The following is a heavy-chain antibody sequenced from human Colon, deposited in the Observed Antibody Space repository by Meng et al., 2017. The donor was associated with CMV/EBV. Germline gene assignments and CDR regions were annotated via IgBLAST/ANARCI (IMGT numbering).Heavy chain of an antibody. Sequence: LRLAFAGSGFTFSDHYMDWVRQAPGKGLECVARIKNRADNYITQYAASVEGRFTISRDDSKNSVYLQMDNLTTGDTAVYYCADLGTPYWGQGTLVTVSS. CDR2: IKNRADNYIT. J-gene: IGHJ4*02. V-gene: IGHV3-72*01. D-gene: IGHD1-7*01. CDR1: GFTFSDHY. CDR3: ADLGTPY.